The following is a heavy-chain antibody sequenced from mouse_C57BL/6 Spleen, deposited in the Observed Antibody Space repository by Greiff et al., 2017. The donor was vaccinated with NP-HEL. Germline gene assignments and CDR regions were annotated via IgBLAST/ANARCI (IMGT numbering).Heavy chain of an antibody. V-gene: IGHV5-4*01. D-gene: IGHD1-1*01. CDR2: ISDGGSNT. CDR1: GFTFSSYA. CDR3: ARERYITTVGPLDY. J-gene: IGHJ2*01. Sequence: EVQVVEPGGGLVKPGGSLKFSCAASGFTFSSYAMSWVRQRPEKGLEWVATISDGGSNTNYTDKVKGRTTMSGDNAKNNPYLQMSNLKSEDTAMYYCARERYITTVGPLDYWGQGTTLTVSS.